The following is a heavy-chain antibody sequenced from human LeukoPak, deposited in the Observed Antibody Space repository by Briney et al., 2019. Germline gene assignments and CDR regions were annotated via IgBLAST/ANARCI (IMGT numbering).Heavy chain of an antibody. CDR1: GYTFTSYG. J-gene: IGHJ4*02. V-gene: IGHV1-69*13. CDR2: IIPIFGTA. CDR3: ARDLSGWYLD. D-gene: IGHD6-19*01. Sequence: SVKVSCKASGYTFTSYGISWVRQAPGQGLEWMGGIIPIFGTANYAQKFQGRVTITADESTSTAYMELSSLRSEDTAVYYCARDLSGWYLDWGQGTLVTVSS.